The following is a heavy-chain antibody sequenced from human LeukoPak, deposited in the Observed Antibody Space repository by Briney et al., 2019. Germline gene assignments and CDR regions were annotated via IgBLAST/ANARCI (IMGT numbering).Heavy chain of an antibody. V-gene: IGHV4-34*01. CDR1: DGSFSSYY. CDR2: INHSGST. CDR3: ARVLGSQGDILTGRESNWFDP. J-gene: IGHJ5*02. D-gene: IGHD3-9*01. Sequence: TETLSLTCAVYDGSFSSYYWSWIRQPAGKGLEWIGEINHSGSTTHNPSLKSRVTISVDTSKNQFSLKLSSVTAADPAVYYCARVLGSQGDILTGRESNWFDPWGQGTLVTVSS.